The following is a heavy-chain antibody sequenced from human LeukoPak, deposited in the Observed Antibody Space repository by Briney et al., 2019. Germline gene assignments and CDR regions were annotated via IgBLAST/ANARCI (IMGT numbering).Heavy chain of an antibody. V-gene: IGHV1-24*01. D-gene: IGHD2-2*01. CDR3: ASTVLSSTSPFDY. J-gene: IGHJ4*02. CDR1: GYTLTELS. Sequence: GASVKVSCKVSGYTLTELSMHWVRQAPGKGLEWMGGFDPEDGETIYAQKFQSRVTMTEDTSTDTAYMELSSLRSEDTAVYYCASTVLSSTSPFDYWGQGTLVTVSS. CDR2: FDPEDGET.